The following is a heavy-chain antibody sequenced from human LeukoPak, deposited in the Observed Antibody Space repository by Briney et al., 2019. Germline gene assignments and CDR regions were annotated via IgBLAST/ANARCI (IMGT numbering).Heavy chain of an antibody. V-gene: IGHV4-30-4*08. CDR1: GGSIGSGDYY. J-gene: IGHJ4*02. CDR3: AREETGITILSTY. D-gene: IGHD3-9*01. CDR2: IYYSGST. Sequence: SEILSLTCTVSGGSIGSGDYYWGWIRQPPGKGLEWIGYIYYSGSTYYNPSLKSRVTISVDTSKNQFSLKLSSVTAAGTAVYYCAREETGITILSTYWGQGTLATVSS.